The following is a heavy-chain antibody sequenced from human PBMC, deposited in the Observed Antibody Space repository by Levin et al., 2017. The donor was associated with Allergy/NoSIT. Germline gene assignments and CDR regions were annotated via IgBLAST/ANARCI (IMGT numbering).Heavy chain of an antibody. CDR2: ISYDGNVE. Sequence: GGSLRLSCAASKFTFSSYGMHWVRQAPGKGLEWVAVISYDGNVESYAESVRGRFTISRDNSKNTMYLQMNSLRPEDTAVYYCAKDRDSRAGYSSGWYPPFDFWGQGNLVTVSS. CDR3: AKDRDSRAGYSSGWYPPFDF. CDR1: KFTFSSYG. D-gene: IGHD6-19*01. V-gene: IGHV3-30*18. J-gene: IGHJ4*02.